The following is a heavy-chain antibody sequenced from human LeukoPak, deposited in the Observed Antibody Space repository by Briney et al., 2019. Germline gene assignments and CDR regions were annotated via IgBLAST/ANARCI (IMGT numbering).Heavy chain of an antibody. J-gene: IGHJ4*02. CDR2: ISYDGSNK. D-gene: IGHD6-13*01. Sequence: PGGSLRLSCAASGFTFSSYGMHWVRQAPGKGLEWVAVISYDGSNKYYADSVRGRFTISRDNSKNTLYLQMNSLRAEDTAVYYCAKVETPGIAAADPFDYWGQGTLVTVSS. CDR1: GFTFSSYG. CDR3: AKVETPGIAAADPFDY. V-gene: IGHV3-30*18.